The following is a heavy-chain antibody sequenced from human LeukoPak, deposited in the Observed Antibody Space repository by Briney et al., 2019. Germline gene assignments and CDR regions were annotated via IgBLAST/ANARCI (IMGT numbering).Heavy chain of an antibody. D-gene: IGHD5-24*01. V-gene: IGHV3-23*01. CDR3: AKGDHSRDGYNYHFDY. CDR2: ISGSGGST. CDR1: GFTFSSYA. Sequence: GGSLRLSCAASGFTFSSYAMSWVRQAPGKGLEWVSAISGSGGSTYYADSVKGRSTISGDNSKNTLYRQMNTLRAEDTAVYYCAKGDHSRDGYNYHFDYWGQGTLVTVSS. J-gene: IGHJ4*02.